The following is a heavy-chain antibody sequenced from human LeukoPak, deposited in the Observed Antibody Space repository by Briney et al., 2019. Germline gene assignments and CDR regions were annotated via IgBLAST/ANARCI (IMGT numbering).Heavy chain of an antibody. CDR2: INPNSGGT. J-gene: IGHJ4*02. CDR3: ARGLVGGSYFSG. D-gene: IGHD1-26*01. CDR1: GYTFTVYY. Sequence: ASVNVSCKASGYTFTVYYMHGVRQASGQGREWMGWINPNSGGTNYAQKFKGRVTMTRDTSISTAYMELSRLRSDDTAVYYCARGLVGGSYFSGWGQGTLVTVSS. V-gene: IGHV1-2*02.